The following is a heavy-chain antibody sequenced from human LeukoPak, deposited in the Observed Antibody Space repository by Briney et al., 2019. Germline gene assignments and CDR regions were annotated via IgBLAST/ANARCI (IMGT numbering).Heavy chain of an antibody. V-gene: IGHV3-30-3*01. D-gene: IGHD6-19*01. Sequence: PGGFLRLSCAASGFTFSSYAMHWVRQAPGKGLEWVAVISYDGSNKYYADSVKGRFTISRDNSKNMLYLQMNSLRAEDTAVYYCAREAAVAGTFGYWGQGTLVTVSS. CDR2: ISYDGSNK. CDR3: AREAAVAGTFGY. J-gene: IGHJ4*02. CDR1: GFTFSSYA.